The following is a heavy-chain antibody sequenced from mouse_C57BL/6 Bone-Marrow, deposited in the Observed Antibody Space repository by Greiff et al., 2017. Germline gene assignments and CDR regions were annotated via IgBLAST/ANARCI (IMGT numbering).Heavy chain of an antibody. CDR2: IYPGSGST. Sequence: VQLVESGAELVKPGASVKMSCRASGYTFTSYWITWVKQRPGQGLEWIGDIYPGSGSTNYNEKFKSKATLTVDTSSSTAYMQLSSLTSEDSAVYYCARERALRPYYFDYWGQGTTLTVSS. CDR1: GYTFTSYW. CDR3: ARERALRPYYFDY. D-gene: IGHD1-2*01. J-gene: IGHJ2*01. V-gene: IGHV1-55*01.